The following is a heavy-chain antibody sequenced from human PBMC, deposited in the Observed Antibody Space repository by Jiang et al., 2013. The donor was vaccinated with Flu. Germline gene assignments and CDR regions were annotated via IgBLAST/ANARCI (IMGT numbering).Heavy chain of an antibody. V-gene: IGHV1-69-2*01. CDR3: AAHKVPSITLILVNRVGAFDI. Sequence: GAEVKKPGATVKISCKVSGYTFTDYYMHWVQQAPGKGLEWMGLVDPEDGETIYAEKFQDRVTITADTSTDTAYMELSSLRSEDTAVYYCAAHKVPSITLILVNRVGAFDIWGQGTMVTVSS. CDR2: VDPEDGET. CDR1: GYTFTDYY. D-gene: IGHD3-22*01. J-gene: IGHJ3*02.